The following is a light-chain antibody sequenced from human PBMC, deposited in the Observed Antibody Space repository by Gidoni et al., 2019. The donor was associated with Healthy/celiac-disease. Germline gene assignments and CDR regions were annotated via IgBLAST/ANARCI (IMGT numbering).Light chain of an antibody. CDR3: QSYDSSNHWV. V-gene: IGLV6-57*01. CDR2: EDN. Sequence: NFMLTQPHSVSDSPGQTVTISCTRSSGSIASNYVQWYQQRPGSSPTTVIYEDNQRPAGVPDRFSGSIDSSSNSASLTISGLKTEDEADYYCQSYDSSNHWVFGGGTKLTVL. CDR1: SGSIASNY. J-gene: IGLJ3*02.